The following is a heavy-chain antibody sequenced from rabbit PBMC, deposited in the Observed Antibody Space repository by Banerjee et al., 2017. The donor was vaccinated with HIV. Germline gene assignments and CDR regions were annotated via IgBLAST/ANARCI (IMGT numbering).Heavy chain of an antibody. V-gene: IGHV1S45*01. D-gene: IGHD8-1*01. Sequence: QEQLVESGGGLVTPGASLTLTCKASGIDFSSYNFICWVRQAPGKGLEWIACIDIGSRDFTYYASWAKGRFIISKTSSTTVTLQMTSLTVADTATYFCARDTGTSFSSYGMDLRGQGTLVTVS. J-gene: IGHJ6*01. CDR3: ARDTGTSFSSYGMDL. CDR2: IDIGSRDFT. CDR1: GIDFSSYNF.